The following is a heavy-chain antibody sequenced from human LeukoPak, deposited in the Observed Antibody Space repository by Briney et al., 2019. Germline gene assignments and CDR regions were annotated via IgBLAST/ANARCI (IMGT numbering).Heavy chain of an antibody. CDR3: ARENYDSSGYYYIDY. CDR1: GGSISSYY. Sequence: SETLSLTCAVSGGSISSYYWSWIRQPPGKGLEWIGYIYYSGSTNYNPSLKSRVTISVDTSKNQFSLKLSSVTAADTAVYYCARENYDSSGYYYIDYWGQGTLVTVSS. J-gene: IGHJ4*02. CDR2: IYYSGST. V-gene: IGHV4-59*01. D-gene: IGHD3-22*01.